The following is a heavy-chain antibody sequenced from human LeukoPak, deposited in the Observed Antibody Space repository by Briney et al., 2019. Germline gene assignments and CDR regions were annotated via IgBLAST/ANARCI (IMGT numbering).Heavy chain of an antibody. Sequence: GGSLRLSCAASGFAFSSYEMNWVRQAPGKGLEWVSYISSRGITIYYADSVRGRFAISRDNAKNSLYLQMNSLRAEDTAVYYCARDLPYGISDYPPGIWGQGTLVTVSS. CDR1: GFAFSSYE. D-gene: IGHD3-22*01. J-gene: IGHJ4*02. CDR2: ISSRGITI. CDR3: ARDLPYGISDYPPGI. V-gene: IGHV3-48*03.